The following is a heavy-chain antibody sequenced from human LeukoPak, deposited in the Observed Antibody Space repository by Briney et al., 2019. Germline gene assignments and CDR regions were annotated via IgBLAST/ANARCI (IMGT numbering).Heavy chain of an antibody. CDR1: GYTFTSYY. CDR3: ARGLRIVGATTSDDYYFDY. J-gene: IGHJ4*02. Sequence: GASVKVSCKASGYTFTSYYMHWVRQAPGQGLEWMAIINPSGGSTSYAQKFQGRVTMTRDTSTSTVYMELSSLRSEDTAVYYCARGLRIVGATTSDDYYFDYWGQGTLVTVSS. CDR2: INPSGGST. V-gene: IGHV1-46*01. D-gene: IGHD1-26*01.